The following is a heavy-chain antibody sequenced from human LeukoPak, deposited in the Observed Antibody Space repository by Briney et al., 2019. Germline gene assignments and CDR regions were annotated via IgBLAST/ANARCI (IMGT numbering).Heavy chain of an antibody. V-gene: IGHV4-4*07. D-gene: IGHD3-22*01. CDR3: ARGGAGYYYFDY. J-gene: IGHJ4*02. Sequence: SETLSLTCTVSGGSISIYYWSWIRQPAGKGLEWIGGIYTSGSSNHNPSLKSRVTMSVDTSKNQLSLRLSSVTAADTAVYYCARGGAGYYYFDYWGQGTLVTISS. CDR2: IYTSGSS. CDR1: GGSISIYY.